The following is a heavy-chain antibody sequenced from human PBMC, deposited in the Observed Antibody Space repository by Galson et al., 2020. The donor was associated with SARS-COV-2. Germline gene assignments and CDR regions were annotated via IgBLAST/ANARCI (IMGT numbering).Heavy chain of an antibody. V-gene: IGHV3-30*04. CDR3: ARVYSGSYKGYFDY. Sequence: TGGSLRLSCAASGFTFSSYAMHWVRQAPGKGLEWVAVISYDGSNKYYADSVKGRFTISRDNSKNTLYLQMNSLRAEDTAVYYCARVYSGSYKGYFDYWGQGSLVTVSS. CDR1: GFTFSSYA. J-gene: IGHJ4*02. CDR2: ISYDGSNK. D-gene: IGHD1-26*01.